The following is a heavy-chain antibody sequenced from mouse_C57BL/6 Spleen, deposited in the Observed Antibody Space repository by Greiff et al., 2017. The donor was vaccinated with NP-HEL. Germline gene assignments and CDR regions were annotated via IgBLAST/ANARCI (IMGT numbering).Heavy chain of an antibody. CDR3: AIPFLLLRSLDY. Sequence: QVQLQQPGAELVKPGASVKVSCKASGYTFTSYWMHWVKQRPGQGLEWLGSLHPSDSATNYNQPFKGKSTLTVDKSSSTAYMQLSSLTSEDSAVYYCAIPFLLLRSLDYWGQGTTLTVSS. J-gene: IGHJ2*01. D-gene: IGHD1-1*01. CDR1: GYTFTSYW. CDR2: LHPSDSAT. V-gene: IGHV1-74*01.